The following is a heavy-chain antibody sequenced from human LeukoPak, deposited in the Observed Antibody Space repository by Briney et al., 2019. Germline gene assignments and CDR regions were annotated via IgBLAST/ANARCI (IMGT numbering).Heavy chain of an antibody. D-gene: IGHD3-10*01. CDR1: GGSISRYY. J-gene: IGHJ4*02. CDR3: ARRADYYGSGSTFFDY. Sequence: KTSETLSLTCTVSGGSISRYYWSWIRQPPGKGLEWIGYIFHSGSTSYNPSFRGRVTISVDTSKNQFSLKLSSVTAADTAVYYCARRADYYGSGSTFFDYWGQGTLVTVSS. V-gene: IGHV4-59*08. CDR2: IFHSGST.